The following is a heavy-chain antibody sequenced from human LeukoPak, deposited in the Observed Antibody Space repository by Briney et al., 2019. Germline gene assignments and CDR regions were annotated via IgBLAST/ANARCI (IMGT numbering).Heavy chain of an antibody. CDR2: ISAYNGNT. CDR1: GYTFTSYG. J-gene: IGHJ5*02. V-gene: IGHV1-18*01. D-gene: IGHD2-2*01. Sequence: GASVTVSCKASGYTFTSYGISWVRQAPGQGLEWMGWISAYNGNTNYAQKLQGRVTMTTDTSTSTAYMELRSLRSDDTAVYYCARDIVVVLAANNWFDPWGQGTLVTVSS. CDR3: ARDIVVVLAANNWFDP.